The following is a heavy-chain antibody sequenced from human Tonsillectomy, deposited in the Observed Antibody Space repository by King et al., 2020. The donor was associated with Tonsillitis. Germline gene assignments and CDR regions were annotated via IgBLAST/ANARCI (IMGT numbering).Heavy chain of an antibody. D-gene: IGHD3-22*01. J-gene: IGHJ4*02. CDR2: IIPVVCTI. CDR1: GGTLSSYT. Sequence: VQLVESGAEVKKPGSSVKVSCKASGGTLSSYTFSCVRQAPGQGLEWRGGIIPVVCTINYAQKFQDRVAINADKSTNTVHMELSSLRSEDTAVYYCARAPRITMTHVYFDYWGQGTLVTVSS. V-gene: IGHV1-69*06. CDR3: ARAPRITMTHVYFDY.